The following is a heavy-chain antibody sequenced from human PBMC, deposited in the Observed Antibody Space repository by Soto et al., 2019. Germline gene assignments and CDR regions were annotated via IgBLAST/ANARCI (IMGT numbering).Heavy chain of an antibody. CDR2: IYSGGST. CDR1: GFTVSSNY. CDR3: ARDLPSGNRYFQH. J-gene: IGHJ1*01. V-gene: IGHV3-66*01. D-gene: IGHD3-3*01. Sequence: GGSLRLSCAASGFTVSSNYMSWFRQAPGKGLEWVSVIYSGGSTYYADSVKGRFTISRDNSKNTLYLQMNSLRAEDTAVYYCARDLPSGNRYFQHWGQGTLVTVSS.